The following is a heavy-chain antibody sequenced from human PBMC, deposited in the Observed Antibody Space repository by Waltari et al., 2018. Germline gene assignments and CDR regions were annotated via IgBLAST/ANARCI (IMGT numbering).Heavy chain of an antibody. CDR3: ATKSYVRLRFDFDY. Sequence: QVQLVQSGAEVKKPGASVKVSCKASGYTFTGYYMHWVRQAPGQGLEWMGWINPNSGGTNDAQKFQGRVTMTEDTSTDTAYMELSSLRSEDTAVYYCATKSYVRLRFDFDYWGQGTLVTVSS. D-gene: IGHD3-16*01. V-gene: IGHV1-2*02. J-gene: IGHJ4*02. CDR1: GYTFTGYY. CDR2: INPNSGGT.